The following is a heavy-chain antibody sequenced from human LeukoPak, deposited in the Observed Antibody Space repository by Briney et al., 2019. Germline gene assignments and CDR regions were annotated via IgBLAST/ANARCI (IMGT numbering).Heavy chain of an antibody. V-gene: IGHV3-21*01. CDR1: GFTFSSYS. CDR3: ARDDEPYCSSTSCSNDY. CDR2: ISSSSSYI. Sequence: PGGSLRLSCAASGFTFSSYSMNWVRQAPGKGLEWVSSISSSSSYIYYADSVKGRFTISRDNAKNSLYLQMNSLRAEDTAVYYCARDDEPYCSSTSCSNDYWGQGTLVTVSS. J-gene: IGHJ4*02. D-gene: IGHD2-2*01.